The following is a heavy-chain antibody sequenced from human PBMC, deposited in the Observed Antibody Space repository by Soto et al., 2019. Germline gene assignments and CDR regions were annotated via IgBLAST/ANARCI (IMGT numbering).Heavy chain of an antibody. D-gene: IGHD3-10*01. CDR2: IFYSGST. J-gene: IGHJ4*02. V-gene: IGHV4-31*03. Sequence: SETLSLTCTFSVDSISSGSYYCTWFRQRPWTGLEWMGYIFYSGSTSYNPSLRSRLSMSVDTSKNEFSLKLSSVTAADTAVYYCAREPIIRGVRYYFEYWGRGTLVIVSS. CDR3: AREPIIRGVRYYFEY. CDR1: VDSISSGSYY.